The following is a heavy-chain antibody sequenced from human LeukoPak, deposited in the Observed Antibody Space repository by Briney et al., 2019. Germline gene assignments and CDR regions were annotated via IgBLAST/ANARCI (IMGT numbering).Heavy chain of an antibody. J-gene: IGHJ4*02. Sequence: PGRSLRLSCAASGFTFSSYAMHWVRHAPGKGLVWVAVISYEGSNKYYADSVKGRFTISRDNSKNTRYLQMNSLRSEDTAVYYCAGRAVAGFDYWGQGTLVTVSS. D-gene: IGHD6-19*01. CDR2: ISYEGSNK. V-gene: IGHV3-30*04. CDR3: AGRAVAGFDY. CDR1: GFTFSSYA.